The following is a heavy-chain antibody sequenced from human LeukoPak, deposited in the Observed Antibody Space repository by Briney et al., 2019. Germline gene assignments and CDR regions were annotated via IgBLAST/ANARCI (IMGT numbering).Heavy chain of an antibody. V-gene: IGHV3-30*18. CDR3: AKRTVDRSFDY. J-gene: IGHJ4*02. Sequence: GGSLRLSCAASGFTLSSYGMHWVRQAPGKGLEGVAIISYDGSNKYYADSVKGRFTIFSDNSKNTLYLQMNSLRAEDTAVYYCAKRTVDRSFDYWGQGTLVTVSS. CDR1: GFTLSSYG. D-gene: IGHD4-23*01. CDR2: ISYDGSNK.